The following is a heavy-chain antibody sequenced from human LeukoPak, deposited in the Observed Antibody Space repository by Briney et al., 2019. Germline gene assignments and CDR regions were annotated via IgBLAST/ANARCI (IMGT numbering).Heavy chain of an antibody. CDR2: VSGSGGTT. CDR1: TLTFSSYV. D-gene: IGHD1-26*01. Sequence: GGSLRLSCAASTLTFSSYVMTWVRQAPGKGLEWVAIVSGSGGTTDYADSVKGRFTISRDNSKNTLYLQMDSLRVDDTAKYYCAKDSPVATWWGQGTLVTVSS. V-gene: IGHV3-23*01. J-gene: IGHJ4*02. CDR3: AKDSPVATW.